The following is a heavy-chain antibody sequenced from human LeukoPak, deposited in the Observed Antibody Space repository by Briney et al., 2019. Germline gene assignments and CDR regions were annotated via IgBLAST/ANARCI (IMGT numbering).Heavy chain of an antibody. CDR2: INPSGGST. J-gene: IGHJ6*02. CDR1: GYTFTSYY. Sequence: ASVKVSCKASGYTFTSYYMHWVRQAPGQGLEWMGIINPSGGSTSYAQKFQGRVTMTRDTSTSTVYMELSSLRSGDTAVYYCARDPEYYGSGSYSGYYGMDVWGQGTTVTVSS. V-gene: IGHV1-46*01. CDR3: ARDPEYYGSGSYSGYYGMDV. D-gene: IGHD3-10*01.